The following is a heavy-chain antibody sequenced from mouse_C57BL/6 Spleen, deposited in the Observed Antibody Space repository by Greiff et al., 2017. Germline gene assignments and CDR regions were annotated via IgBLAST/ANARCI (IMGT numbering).Heavy chain of an antibody. J-gene: IGHJ4*01. CDR1: GYTFTDYN. V-gene: IGHV1-18*01. CDR2: IHPNNGGS. Sequence: EVQLQQPGPELVKPGASAKIPCKASGYTFTDYNMDWVKQSHGKSLAWIGDIHPNNGGSISNQKFKGKATLTVDQSSSTAYMELRSLTSEDTAVYYCARRGVSMDCWGQGSSVT. CDR3: ARRGVSMDC.